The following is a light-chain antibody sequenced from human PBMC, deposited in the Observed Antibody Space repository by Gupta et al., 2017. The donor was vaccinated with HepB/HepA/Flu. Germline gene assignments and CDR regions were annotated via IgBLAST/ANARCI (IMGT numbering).Light chain of an antibody. CDR2: DAS. V-gene: IGKV3-11*01. J-gene: IGKJ4*01. CDR1: QSIGNS. CDR3: QQRSCGTPAIT. Sequence: ETVLTQSPVALSLSPGETATLACRASQSIGNSLAWYQQKPGQAPRLLIYDASNRATGVPPRFSGSGAGADVTLTISSREPEDFAVYYCQQRSCGTPAITFGGGTKV.